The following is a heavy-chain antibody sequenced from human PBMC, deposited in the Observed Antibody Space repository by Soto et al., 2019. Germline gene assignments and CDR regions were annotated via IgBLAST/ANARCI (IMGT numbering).Heavy chain of an antibody. J-gene: IGHJ6*03. Sequence: GGSLRLSCAASGFTFSSYGMHWVRQAPGKRLEWVAVIWYDGSNKYYADSVKGRFTISRDNSKNTLYLQMNSLRAEDMAVYYCARASILGRVYYSYMDVWGKGTTVTVSS. CDR3: ARASILGRVYYSYMDV. V-gene: IGHV3-33*01. CDR2: IWYDGSNK. CDR1: GFTFSSYG.